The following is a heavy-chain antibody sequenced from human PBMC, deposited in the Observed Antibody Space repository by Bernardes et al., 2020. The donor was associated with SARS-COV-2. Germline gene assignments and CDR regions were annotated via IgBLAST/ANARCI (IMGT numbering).Heavy chain of an antibody. CDR2: INHSGST. V-gene: IGHV4-34*01. Sequence: SETLSLTCAVYGGSFSGYYWSWIRQPPGKGLEWIGEINHSGSTNYNPSLKSRVTISVDTSKNQFSLKLSSVTAADTAVYYCARVPISVYDSWIDYWGQGTLVTVSS. CDR1: GGSFSGYY. CDR3: ARVPISVYDSWIDY. J-gene: IGHJ4*02. D-gene: IGHD5-12*01.